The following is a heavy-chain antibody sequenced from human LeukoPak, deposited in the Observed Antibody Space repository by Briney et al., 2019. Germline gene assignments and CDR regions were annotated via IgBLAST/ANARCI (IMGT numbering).Heavy chain of an antibody. Sequence: PGGSLRLSCSASGFAFSSNAMHGVRQAPGRGLEWLAVIAYDGSNEDHADSVRGRFTISRDNSKNTLFLQMNSLRPEDTAIYYCARDLVYSSGWYAGELDHWGLGTLVIVSS. CDR2: IAYDGSNE. D-gene: IGHD6-19*01. V-gene: IGHV3-30*03. J-gene: IGHJ4*02. CDR3: ARDLVYSSGWYAGELDH. CDR1: GFAFSSNA.